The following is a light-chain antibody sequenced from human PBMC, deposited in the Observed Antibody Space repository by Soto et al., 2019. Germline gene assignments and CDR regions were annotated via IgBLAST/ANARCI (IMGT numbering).Light chain of an antibody. J-gene: IGLJ2*01. Sequence: QSVLTQPPSVSGAPGQRVTISCTGSSSNIGAGYDVHWYQQLPGTAPKLLIYGNINRPSGVPDRFSGSKSGTSASLAITGLQAEDEADYYCQSYDSRLRLFGVGTKLTVL. CDR2: GNI. V-gene: IGLV1-40*01. CDR1: SSNIGAGYD. CDR3: QSYDSRLRL.